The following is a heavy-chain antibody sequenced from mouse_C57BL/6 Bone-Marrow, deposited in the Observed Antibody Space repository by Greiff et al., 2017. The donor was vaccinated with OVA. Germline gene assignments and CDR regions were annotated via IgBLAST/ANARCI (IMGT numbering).Heavy chain of an antibody. CDR1: GYSFTGYY. Sequence: EVQVVESGPELVKPGASVKISFKASGYSFTGYYMNWVKQSPEKSLEWIGEINPSTGGPTYNQKFKAKAPLTVDKSSSTSYMQRKRLTSEDSAVYYCARGGTSPFAYWGQGTRVTVSA. CDR2: INPSTGGP. J-gene: IGHJ3*01. CDR3: ARGGTSPFAY. V-gene: IGHV1-42*01. D-gene: IGHD4-1*01.